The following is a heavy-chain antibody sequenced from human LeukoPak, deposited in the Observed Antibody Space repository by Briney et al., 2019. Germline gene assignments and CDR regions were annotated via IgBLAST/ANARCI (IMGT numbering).Heavy chain of an antibody. CDR2: INPNSGGT. V-gene: IGHV1-2*02. J-gene: IGHJ4*02. CDR1: GYTFTGYF. Sequence: VASVKVSCKASGYTFTGYFMHWVRQAPGQGLEWMGWINPNSGGTNYAQKFQGRVTMTRDTSISTAYMELSRLKSDDTAVYYCARGTYMVRGVSPFDYWGQGTLVTVSS. CDR3: ARGTYMVRGVSPFDY. D-gene: IGHD3-10*01.